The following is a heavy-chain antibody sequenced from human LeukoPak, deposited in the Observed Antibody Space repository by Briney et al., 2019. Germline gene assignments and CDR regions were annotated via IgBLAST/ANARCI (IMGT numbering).Heavy chain of an antibody. J-gene: IGHJ4*02. V-gene: IGHV3-73*01. D-gene: IGHD3-22*01. CDR3: TRLARSDSSGYYSADY. CDR2: IRSKANSYAT. Sequence: GGSLRLSCAASGFTFSSYEMNWVRQASGKGLEWVGRIRSKANSYATAYAASVKGRFTISRDDSKNTAYPQMNSLKTEDTAVYYCTRLARSDSSGYYSADYWGQGTLVTVSS. CDR1: GFTFSSYE.